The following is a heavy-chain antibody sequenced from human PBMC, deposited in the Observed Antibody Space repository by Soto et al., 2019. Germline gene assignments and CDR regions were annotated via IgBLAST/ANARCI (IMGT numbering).Heavy chain of an antibody. V-gene: IGHV1-8*01. CDR2: MNPNRGNT. Sequence: ASVKVSCKASGYTFTSYDINWVRQATGQGLECMGWMNPNRGNTDYAQKFQGRVTMTRNNLISTGYMELSSLRSEDTAVYYCARGGSSCWDYWGQGTLVTVSS. CDR3: ARGGSSCWDY. J-gene: IGHJ4*02. D-gene: IGHD6-13*01. CDR1: GYTFTSYD.